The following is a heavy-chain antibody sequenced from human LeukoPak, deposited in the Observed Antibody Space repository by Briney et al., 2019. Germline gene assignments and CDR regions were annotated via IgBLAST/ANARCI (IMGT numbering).Heavy chain of an antibody. V-gene: IGHV4-59*01. D-gene: IGHD1-26*01. CDR2: IYYSGST. Sequence: SETLSLTCTVPGGSISSYYWSWIRQPPGKGLEGIGYIYYSGSTNYNPSLKSRVTISVDTSKNQFSLKLSSVTAADTAVYSCARDSDGGSYDYWGQGTLVTVSS. CDR3: ARDSDGGSYDY. CDR1: GGSISSYY. J-gene: IGHJ4*02.